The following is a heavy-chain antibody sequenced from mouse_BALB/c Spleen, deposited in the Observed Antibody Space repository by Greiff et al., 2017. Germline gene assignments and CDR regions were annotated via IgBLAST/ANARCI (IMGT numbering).Heavy chain of an antibody. CDR3: ARAHYGSSWDY. CDR2: ISYDGSN. V-gene: IGHV3-6*02. Sequence: EVQLQESGPGLVKPSQSLSLTCSVTGYSITSGYYWNWIRQFPGNKLEWMGYISYDGSNNYNPSLKNRISITRDTSKNQFFLKLNSVTTEDTATYYCARAHYGSSWDYWGQGTTLTVSS. J-gene: IGHJ2*01. D-gene: IGHD1-1*01. CDR1: GYSITSGYY.